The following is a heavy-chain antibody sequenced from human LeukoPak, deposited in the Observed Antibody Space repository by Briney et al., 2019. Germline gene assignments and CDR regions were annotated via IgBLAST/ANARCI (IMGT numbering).Heavy chain of an antibody. D-gene: IGHD6-19*01. CDR1: GFTFSSYE. CDR2: ISSSGSTI. CDR3: ARVEEWDSSGSFGY. J-gene: IGHJ4*02. V-gene: IGHV3-48*03. Sequence: GGSLRLSCAASGFTFSSYEMNWVRHAPGKGLEWVSYISSSGSTIYYADSVKGRFTISRDNAKNSLYLQMNSLRAEDTAVYYCARVEEWDSSGSFGYWGQGTLVTVSS.